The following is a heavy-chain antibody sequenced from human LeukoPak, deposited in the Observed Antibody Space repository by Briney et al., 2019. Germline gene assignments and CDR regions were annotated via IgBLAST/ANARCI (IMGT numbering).Heavy chain of an antibody. CDR1: GYTFTGYY. D-gene: IGHD1-1*01. CDR3: ARFEGKLGRIAWYDIGDNWFDP. V-gene: IGHV1-2*02. Sequence: ASVKVSCKAPGYTFTGYYIHWVRQAPGQGLEWMGWINPNSGDTKYAQKFQGRVTLTSDTSISTAYMDLSSLRYDDSAVYYCARFEGKLGRIAWYDIGDNWFDPWGQGALVIVSS. CDR2: INPNSGDT. J-gene: IGHJ5*02.